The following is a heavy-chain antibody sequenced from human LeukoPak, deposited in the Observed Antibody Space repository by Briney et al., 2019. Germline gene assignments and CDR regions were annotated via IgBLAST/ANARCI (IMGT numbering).Heavy chain of an antibody. CDR1: GDSITSDY. D-gene: IGHD4-17*01. CDR3: ARYRDGDRDISLDI. J-gene: IGHJ4*02. Sequence: TSETLSLTCTVSGDSITSDYWSWIRQPPGKGLEWIGFINNRGTTSYNPSLTSRVTISRDMSKNQFALKLSSVSAADTAVYYCARYRDGDRDISLDIWGQGTLVTVSS. CDR2: INNRGTT. V-gene: IGHV4-59*08.